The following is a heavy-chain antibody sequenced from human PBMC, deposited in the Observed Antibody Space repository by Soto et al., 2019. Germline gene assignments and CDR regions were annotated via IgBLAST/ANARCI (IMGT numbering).Heavy chain of an antibody. CDR2: INPSSGGT. CDR3: AREMGVIGAPGYTWFDP. J-gene: IGHJ5*02. Sequence: ASVKVSCKASGYTFSDYYVHWVREAPGQGLEWMGWINPSSGGTIYTQRFQGRVTMTRDTSISTVYMELSRLTSDDTAVYYCAREMGVIGAPGYTWFDPWGQGDLVTV. CDR1: GYTFSDYY. D-gene: IGHD1-26*01. V-gene: IGHV1-2*02.